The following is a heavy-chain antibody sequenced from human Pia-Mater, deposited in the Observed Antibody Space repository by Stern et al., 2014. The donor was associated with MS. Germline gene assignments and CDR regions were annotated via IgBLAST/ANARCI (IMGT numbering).Heavy chain of an antibody. CDR3: AHLFSDASSSWFDP. V-gene: IGHV2-5*02. CDR2: IYWDVDK. Sequence: QVTLKESGPTLVKPTQTLTLTCTFSGLSLSTSGAGVTWIRQPPGKALEWLAVIYWDVDKRQSPSLKRRCTLTRDTSKSQVVLTMTSMDPVDTATYYCAHLFSDASSSWFDPWGQGTLVTVSS. J-gene: IGHJ5*02. CDR1: GLSLSTSGAG. D-gene: IGHD6-6*01.